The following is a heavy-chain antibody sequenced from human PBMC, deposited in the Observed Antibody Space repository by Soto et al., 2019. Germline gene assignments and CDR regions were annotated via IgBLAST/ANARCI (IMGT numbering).Heavy chain of an antibody. CDR3: ARDLTTYGSPHFDY. J-gene: IGHJ4*02. V-gene: IGHV3-21*06. Sequence: EVQLVESGGGLVKRGGSLTLSCAASGFMFSSYRMNWVRQAPGKGLEWVSSINSGGTYRYYADSVQGRFTISRNNARNSFYLQMNSMGVEDTAVYYCARDLTTYGSPHFDYCGQGTLVTVFS. CDR2: INSGGTYR. CDR1: GFMFSSYR. D-gene: IGHD3-10*01.